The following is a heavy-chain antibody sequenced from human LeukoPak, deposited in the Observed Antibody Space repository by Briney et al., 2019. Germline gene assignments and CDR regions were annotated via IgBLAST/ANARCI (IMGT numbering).Heavy chain of an antibody. CDR3: ASSLLGYCSSTSCHTFDD. CDR2: ILPFFCTA. J-gene: IGHJ4*02. Sequence: ASVKVSCKASGGTFSSYAISWVRQAPGQGLAWMGGILPFFCTANYAHRFKGRVTITADESTSTAYMELSSLRSEDTAVYYCASSLLGYCSSTSCHTFDDWGQGTLVTVSS. D-gene: IGHD2-2*02. V-gene: IGHV1-69*13. CDR1: GGTFSSYA.